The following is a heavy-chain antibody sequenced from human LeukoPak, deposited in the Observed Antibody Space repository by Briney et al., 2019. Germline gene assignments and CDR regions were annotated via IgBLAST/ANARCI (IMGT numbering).Heavy chain of an antibody. CDR2: IYPRDGST. CDR3: ARDQEGFDY. CDR1: GYTFTSNY. V-gene: IGHV1-46*01. J-gene: IGHJ4*02. Sequence: ASVKVSCKASGYTFTSNYIHWVRQAPGQGLEWMGMIYPRDGSTSYAQKFQGRVTVTRDTSTSTVHMELSGRRSEDTAVYYCARDQEGFDYWGQGTLVTVSS.